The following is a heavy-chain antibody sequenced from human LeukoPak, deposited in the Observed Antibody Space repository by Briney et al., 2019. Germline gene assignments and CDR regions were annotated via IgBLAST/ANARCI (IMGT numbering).Heavy chain of an antibody. CDR3: ARSGGSGSYVY. CDR1: GFTFSSYS. V-gene: IGHV3-48*01. CDR2: ISSSSSTI. J-gene: IGHJ4*02. D-gene: IGHD1-26*01. Sequence: GGSLRLSCAASGFTFSSYSMNWVRQAPGKGLEWVSYISSSSSTIYYADSVKGRFTISRDNAKNSLYLQMNSLRAEDTAVYYCARSGGSGSYVYWGQGTLVTVSS.